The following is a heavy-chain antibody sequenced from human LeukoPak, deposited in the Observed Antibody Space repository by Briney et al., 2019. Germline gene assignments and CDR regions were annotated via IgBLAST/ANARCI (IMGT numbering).Heavy chain of an antibody. CDR3: ERERVEMTLRAATDWYFDL. V-gene: IGHV4-59*01. D-gene: IGHD5-24*01. CDR2: IYYSGST. Sequence: SETLSLTCTVSGGSISSYYWSWIRQPPGKGLEWIGYIYYSGSTNYNPSLKRRVTISVDTSKNQFSLKLSSVTAADTVVYYCERERVEMTLRAATDWYFDLWGRGTLVTVSS. J-gene: IGHJ2*01. CDR1: GGSISSYY.